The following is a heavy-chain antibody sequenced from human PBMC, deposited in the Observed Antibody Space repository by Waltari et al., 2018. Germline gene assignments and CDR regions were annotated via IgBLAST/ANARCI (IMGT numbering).Heavy chain of an antibody. CDR2: IYYTGRT. CDR1: GDSIGPYY. J-gene: IGHJ3*01. Sequence: QVQLQESGPGLVKPSETLSLTCTVSGDSIGPYYCTWIRQHPGQGLEWIGYIYYTGRTNYNPSLKSRLTISLDTSKNQFSLQLTSVTAADTAVYYCARETADFWSGYYPRLDVWGQGTMVTVSS. CDR3: ARETADFWSGYYPRLDV. D-gene: IGHD3-3*01. V-gene: IGHV4-59*01.